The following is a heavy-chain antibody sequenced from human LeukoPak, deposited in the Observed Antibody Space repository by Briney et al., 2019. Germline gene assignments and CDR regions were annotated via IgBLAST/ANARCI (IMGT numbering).Heavy chain of an antibody. J-gene: IGHJ5*02. D-gene: IGHD3-22*01. CDR3: ARVAEYYYDSSPLKFDP. CDR1: GFTFSDYY. Sequence: GGSLRLSCAASGFTFSDYYMSWIRQAPGKGLEWVSYISSSSSTIYYADSVKGRFTISRDNAKNSLYLQMNSLRAEDTAVYYCARVAEYYYDSSPLKFDPWGQGTLVTVSS. CDR2: ISSSSSTI. V-gene: IGHV3-11*04.